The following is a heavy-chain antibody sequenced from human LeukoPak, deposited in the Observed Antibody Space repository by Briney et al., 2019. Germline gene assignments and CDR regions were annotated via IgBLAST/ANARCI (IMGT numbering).Heavy chain of an antibody. Sequence: GGSLRLSCAASGFTFSSYAMSWVRQAPGKGLEWVSASSGSGGSTYYADSVKGRFTISRDNSKSTLYLQMNSLRAEDTAVYYCVSLLGATSYWGQGTLSPSPQ. J-gene: IGHJ4*02. CDR2: SSGSGGST. D-gene: IGHD1-26*01. V-gene: IGHV3-23*01. CDR1: GFTFSSYA. CDR3: VSLLGATSY.